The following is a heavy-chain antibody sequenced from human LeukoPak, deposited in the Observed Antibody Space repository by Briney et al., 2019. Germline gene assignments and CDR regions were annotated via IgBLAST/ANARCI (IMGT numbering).Heavy chain of an antibody. Sequence: GGSLRLSCAASGFTFSSYAMHWVRQAPGKGLEWVAVISYDGSNKYYADSVKGRFTISRDNSKNTLYLQMNSLRAEDTAVYYRARDLGRPPYGDYSLDYWGQGTLVTVSS. CDR3: ARDLGRPPYGDYSLDY. CDR1: GFTFSSYA. D-gene: IGHD4-17*01. V-gene: IGHV3-30*04. J-gene: IGHJ4*02. CDR2: ISYDGSNK.